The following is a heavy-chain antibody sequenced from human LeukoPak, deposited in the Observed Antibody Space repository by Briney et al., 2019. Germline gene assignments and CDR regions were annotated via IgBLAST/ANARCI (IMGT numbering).Heavy chain of an antibody. Sequence: ASVKVSCKASGYTFTCYGISWVRQAPGQGLEWMGWISAYNGNTNYAQKLQGRVTMTTDTSTSTAYMELRSLRSDDTAVYYCARGAPLFYYDILTGKADYYFDYWGQGTLVTVSS. CDR3: ARGAPLFYYDILTGKADYYFDY. V-gene: IGHV1-18*01. CDR2: ISAYNGNT. D-gene: IGHD3-9*01. CDR1: GYTFTCYG. J-gene: IGHJ4*02.